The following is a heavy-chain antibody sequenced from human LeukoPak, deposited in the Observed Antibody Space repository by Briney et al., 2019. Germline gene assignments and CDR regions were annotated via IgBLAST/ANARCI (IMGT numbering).Heavy chain of an antibody. CDR2: ISWDGMTT. CDR3: ARDGGGANPPRHWYFDL. CDR1: GFSFDKYM. D-gene: IGHD1-26*01. V-gene: IGHV3-43*01. Sequence: GGSLRLSCTASGFSFDKYMMHWVRQSPGKGLEWVSLISWDGMTTYYGDSMKGRSTISRDNIKNSLYLQMSSLRPDDAGFYYCARDGGGANPPRHWYFDLWGRGTLVTVSS. J-gene: IGHJ2*01.